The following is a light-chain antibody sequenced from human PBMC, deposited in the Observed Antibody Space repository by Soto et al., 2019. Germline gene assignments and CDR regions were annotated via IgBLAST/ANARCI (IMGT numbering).Light chain of an antibody. CDR3: QQYNNWPPIT. CDR1: QTVGSN. V-gene: IGKV3-15*01. Sequence: EIVLTQSPDTLSVSPGERATLSCRASQTVGSNLAWYQQKPGQAPRLLIYGASTRASGIPARFSGSGSGTEFTLTISSLQSEDFAVYYCQQYNNWPPITFGQGTRLEI. CDR2: GAS. J-gene: IGKJ5*01.